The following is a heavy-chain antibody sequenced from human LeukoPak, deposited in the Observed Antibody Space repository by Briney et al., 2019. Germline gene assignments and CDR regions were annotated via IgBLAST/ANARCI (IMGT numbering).Heavy chain of an antibody. CDR2: IIPIFGTV. CDR3: ARDRDPVRGIIWYYGMDV. CDR1: GGTFSSYA. Sequence: GASVKVSCKASGGTFSSYAISWVRQAPGQGLEWMGGIIPIFGTVNYGQKFQGRVTITADESTRTANMELSGLRSEDTAVYYCARDRDPVRGIIWYYGMDVWGQGTTVTVSS. J-gene: IGHJ6*02. D-gene: IGHD3-10*01. V-gene: IGHV1-69*13.